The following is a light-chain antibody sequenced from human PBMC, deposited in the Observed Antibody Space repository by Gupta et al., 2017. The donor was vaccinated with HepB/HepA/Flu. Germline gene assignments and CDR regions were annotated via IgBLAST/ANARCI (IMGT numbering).Light chain of an antibody. J-gene: IGLJ2*01. Sequence: QSVLTQPPSVSGAPGQRVTISCTGSSSNIGAGYDVHWYQQLPGTAPNLLIYGNSNRPSGVPDRVSGSKSGTSASLAITGLQAEDEADYYCQSYDSSLSGYVVFGGGTKLTVL. CDR3: QSYDSSLSGYVV. CDR2: GNS. CDR1: SSNIGAGYD. V-gene: IGLV1-40*01.